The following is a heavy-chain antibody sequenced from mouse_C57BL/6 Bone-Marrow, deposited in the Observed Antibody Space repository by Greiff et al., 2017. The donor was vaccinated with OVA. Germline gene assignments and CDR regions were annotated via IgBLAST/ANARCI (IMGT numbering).Heavy chain of an antibody. CDR3: ARWRWLLRRFAY. CDR1: GYTFTSYW. V-gene: IGHV1-74*01. Sequence: QVQLKQSGAELVKPGASVKVSCKASGYTFTSYWMHWVKQRPGQGLEWIGRIHPSDSDTNYNQKFKGKATLTVDKSSSTAYMQLSSLTSEDSAVYYCARWRWLLRRFAYWGQGTLVTVSA. D-gene: IGHD2-3*01. CDR2: IHPSDSDT. J-gene: IGHJ3*01.